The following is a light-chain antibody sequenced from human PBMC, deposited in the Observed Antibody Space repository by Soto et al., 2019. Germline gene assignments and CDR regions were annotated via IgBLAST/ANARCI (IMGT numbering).Light chain of an antibody. CDR1: HSINNY. Sequence: DIQMTQSPSSLSASVGDRVTVSCRASHSINNYLNWYQQKPGKAPKLLIYGASSRATDIPDRFSGSGSGTDFTLTISRLEPEDFAVYYCQQYGSPPTFGGGTKVDNK. V-gene: IGKV1-39*01. CDR3: QQYGSPPT. CDR2: GAS. J-gene: IGKJ4*01.